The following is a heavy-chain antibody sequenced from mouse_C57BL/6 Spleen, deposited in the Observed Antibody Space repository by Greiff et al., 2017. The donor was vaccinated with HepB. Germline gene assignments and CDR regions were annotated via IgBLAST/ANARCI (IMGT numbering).Heavy chain of an antibody. CDR2: ISSGSSTI. J-gene: IGHJ2*01. CDR3: ARRYYGSSYVPHYFDY. D-gene: IGHD1-1*01. Sequence: EVQVVESGGGLVKPGGSLKLSCAASGFTFSDYGMHWVRQAPEKGLEWVAYISSGSSTIYYADTVKGRFTISRDNAKNTLFLQMTSLRSEDTAMYYCARRYYGSSYVPHYFDYWGQGTTLTVSS. CDR1: GFTFSDYG. V-gene: IGHV5-17*01.